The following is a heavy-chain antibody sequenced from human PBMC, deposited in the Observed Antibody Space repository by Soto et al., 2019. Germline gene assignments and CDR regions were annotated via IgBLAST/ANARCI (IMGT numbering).Heavy chain of an antibody. CDR3: ARVRNDWYGYNLGGWYFDY. D-gene: IGHD5-12*01. CDR2: IIPIFGTA. Sequence: SVKVSCKASGGTFSSYAISWVRQAPGQGLEWMGGIIPIFGTANYAQKFQGRVTITADESTSTAYMELSSLRSEDTAVYYCARVRNDWYGYNLGGWYFDYGGQGTLVTV. V-gene: IGHV1-69*13. CDR1: GGTFSSYA. J-gene: IGHJ4*02.